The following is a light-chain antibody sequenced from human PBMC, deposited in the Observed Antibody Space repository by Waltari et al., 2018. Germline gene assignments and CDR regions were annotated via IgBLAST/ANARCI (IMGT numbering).Light chain of an antibody. Sequence: QSALTQPASVSGSPGQSITISCTGTSSDVGSYNLVSWFQQYPDKAPKLIIFEVNKRPPGVSNRFSGSKSGNTASLTISGLQAEDEADYYCCSYAGSGIYVFGSGAKVTVL. CDR2: EVN. V-gene: IGLV2-23*02. CDR1: SSDVGSYNL. J-gene: IGLJ1*01. CDR3: CSYAGSGIYV.